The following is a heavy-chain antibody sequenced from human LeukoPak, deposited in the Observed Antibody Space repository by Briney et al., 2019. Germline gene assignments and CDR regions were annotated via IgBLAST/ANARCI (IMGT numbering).Heavy chain of an antibody. J-gene: IGHJ4*02. CDR2: IVAGSGNT. CDR1: GFTFTSSA. D-gene: IGHD1-26*01. V-gene: IGHV1-58*02. Sequence: ASVKVSCKASGFTFTSSAMQWVRQARGQRLEWIGWIVAGSGNTNYAQKFQERVTITRDMSTSRAYMELSSLRSEDTAVYYCAAVQVGANYYFDYWGQGTLVTISS. CDR3: AAVQVGANYYFDY.